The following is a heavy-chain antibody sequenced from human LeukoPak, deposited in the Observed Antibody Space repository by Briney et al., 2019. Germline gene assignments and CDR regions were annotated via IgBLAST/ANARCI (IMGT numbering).Heavy chain of an antibody. V-gene: IGHV3-23*01. CDR1: GFTFSSYA. CDR2: ISGSGGST. Sequence: PGWSLRLSCAASGFTFSSYAMSWVRQAPGKGLEWVSAISGSGGSTYYADSVKGRFTISRDNSKNTLYLQMNSLRAEDTAVYCYAKELALLWFGESPDWFDPWGQGTVVTVSS. D-gene: IGHD3-10*01. CDR3: AKELALLWFGESPDWFDP. J-gene: IGHJ5*02.